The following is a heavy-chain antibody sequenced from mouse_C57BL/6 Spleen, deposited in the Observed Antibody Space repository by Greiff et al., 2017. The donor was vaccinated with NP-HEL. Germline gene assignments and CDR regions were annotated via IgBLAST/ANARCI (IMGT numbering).Heavy chain of an antibody. CDR3: ARGTTVSYYFDY. J-gene: IGHJ2*01. CDR2: IDPANGNT. CDR1: GFNIKNTY. D-gene: IGHD1-1*01. V-gene: IGHV14-3*01. Sequence: VHVKQSVAELVRPGASVKLSCTASGFNIKNTYMHWVKQRPEQGLEWIGRIDPANGNTKYAPKFQGKATITADTSSNTAYLQLSSLTSEDTAIYYCARGTTVSYYFDYWGQGTTLTVSS.